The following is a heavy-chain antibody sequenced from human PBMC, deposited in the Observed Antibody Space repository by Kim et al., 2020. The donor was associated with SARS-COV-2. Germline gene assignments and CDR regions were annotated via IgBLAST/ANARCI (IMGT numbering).Heavy chain of an antibody. CDR1: GYTFTGYY. V-gene: IGHV1-2*02. CDR2: INPNSGGT. CDR3: AREDYDSSGTHNWFDP. J-gene: IGHJ5*02. Sequence: ASVKVSCKASGYTFTGYYMHWVRQAPGQGLEWMGWINPNSGGTNYAQKFQGRVTMTRDTSISTAYMELSRLRSDDTAVYYCAREDYDSSGTHNWFDPWGQGTLVTVSS. D-gene: IGHD3-22*01.